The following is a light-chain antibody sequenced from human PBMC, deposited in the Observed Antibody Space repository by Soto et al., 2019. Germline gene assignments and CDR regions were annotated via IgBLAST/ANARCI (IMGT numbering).Light chain of an antibody. CDR3: SSYTSSSPYV. V-gene: IGLV2-14*03. J-gene: IGLJ1*01. CDR1: SSDVGGYNY. Sequence: QSALTQPASVSGSPGQSITISCTGTSSDVGGYNYVSWYQQHPGKAHKLMIYDVSNRPSGVSNRFSGSKSGNTASLTISGLQAEDEADFYCSSYTSSSPYVFGTGTKLTVL. CDR2: DVS.